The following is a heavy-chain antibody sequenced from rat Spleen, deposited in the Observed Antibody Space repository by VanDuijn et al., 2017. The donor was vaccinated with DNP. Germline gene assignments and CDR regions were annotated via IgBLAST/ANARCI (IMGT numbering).Heavy chain of an antibody. D-gene: IGHD1-4*01. CDR1: GFTFSSFA. J-gene: IGHJ2*01. CDR2: ISYDGSDT. Sequence: EVQLVESGGGLVQPGRSMKLSCAASGFTFSSFAMAWVRQAPTKGLEWVASISYDGSDTYYRDSVKGRFTISRNIARSSLYLQMDSLRSEDTSTYYCASRPPPTRGPFVYWVQRVTVTVSS. CDR3: ASRPPPTRGPFVY. V-gene: IGHV5-29*01.